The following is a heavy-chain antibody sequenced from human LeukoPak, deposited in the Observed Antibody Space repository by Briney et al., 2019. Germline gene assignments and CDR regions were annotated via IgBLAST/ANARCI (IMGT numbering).Heavy chain of an antibody. CDR3: ARDVTRYYDSSGSFDY. J-gene: IGHJ4*02. CDR1: GFTFSSYG. CDR2: IWYDGSNK. V-gene: IGHV3-33*01. Sequence: PGGSLRLSCAASGFTFSSYGMHWVRQAPGKGLEWVAVIWYDGSNKYYADSVKGRFTIPRDNSKNTLYLQMNSLRAEDTAVYYCARDVTRYYDSSGSFDYWGQGTLVTVSS. D-gene: IGHD3-22*01.